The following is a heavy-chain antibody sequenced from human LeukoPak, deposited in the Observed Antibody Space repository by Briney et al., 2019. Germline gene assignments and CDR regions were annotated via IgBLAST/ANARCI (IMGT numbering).Heavy chain of an antibody. V-gene: IGHV3-9*01. D-gene: IGHD3-22*01. CDR3: AKDISYDSREGAFDI. Sequence: GGSLRLSCAASGFTFDDYAMHWVRQAPGKGLEWDSGISWNSGSIGYADSVEGRFTISRDNAKNSLYLQMNSLRAEDTALYYCAKDISYDSREGAFDIWGQGTMVTVSS. CDR1: GFTFDDYA. CDR2: ISWNSGSI. J-gene: IGHJ3*02.